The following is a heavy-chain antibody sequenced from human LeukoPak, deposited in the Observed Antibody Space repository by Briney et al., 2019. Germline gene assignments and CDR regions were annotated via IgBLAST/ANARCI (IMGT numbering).Heavy chain of an antibody. CDR1: GGSISSYY. CDR3: ASLSSNGYYYYGMDV. CDR2: IYYSGST. J-gene: IGHJ6*02. V-gene: IGHV4-59*12. D-gene: IGHD2-2*01. Sequence: PSETLSLTCTVSGGSISSYYWSWIRQPPGKGLEWIGYIYYSGSTNYNPSLKSRVTISVDTSKNQFSLKLSSVTAADTAVYYCASLSSNGYYYYGMDVWGQGTTVTVSS.